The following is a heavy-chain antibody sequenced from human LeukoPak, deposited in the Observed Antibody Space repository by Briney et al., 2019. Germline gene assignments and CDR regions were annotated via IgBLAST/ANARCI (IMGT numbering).Heavy chain of an antibody. D-gene: IGHD3-22*01. J-gene: IGHJ4*02. CDR3: AREQINYYDSSGYYSY. V-gene: IGHV1-2*06. CDR2: INPNSGGT. Sequence: ASVKVSCKASGYTFTNYAISWVRQAPGQGLEWMGRINPNSGGTNYAQKFQGRVTMTRDTSISTAYMELSRLRSDDTAVYYCAREQINYYDSSGYYSYWGQGTLVTVSS. CDR1: GYTFTNYA.